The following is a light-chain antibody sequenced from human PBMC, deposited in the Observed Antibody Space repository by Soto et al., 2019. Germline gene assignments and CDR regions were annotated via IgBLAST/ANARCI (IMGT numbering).Light chain of an antibody. CDR1: SSNIGAGYD. J-gene: IGLJ3*02. CDR2: GNN. CDR3: QSFDSSLSGSV. Sequence: QYVLTQPPSVSGAPGQRVIISCTGSSSNIGAGYDVNWYQQLPGTAPKLLISGNNNRPSGVPDRFSGSKSGTSASLAITGLQAEDEADYHCQSFDSSLSGSVFGGGTKLTVL. V-gene: IGLV1-40*01.